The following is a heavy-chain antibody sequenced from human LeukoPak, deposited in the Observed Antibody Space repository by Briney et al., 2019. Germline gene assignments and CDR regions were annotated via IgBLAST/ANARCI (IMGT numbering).Heavy chain of an antibody. Sequence: SVKVSCKASGGTFSSYAISWVRQAPGQGLEWMGGIIPIFGTANYAQKFQGRVTITADESTSTAYMELSSLRSEDTAVYYCARSGLGGYYFYGMDVWGKGTTVTVSS. CDR2: IIPIFGTA. J-gene: IGHJ6*04. CDR3: ARSGLGGYYFYGMDV. D-gene: IGHD2-15*01. V-gene: IGHV1-69*13. CDR1: GGTFSSYA.